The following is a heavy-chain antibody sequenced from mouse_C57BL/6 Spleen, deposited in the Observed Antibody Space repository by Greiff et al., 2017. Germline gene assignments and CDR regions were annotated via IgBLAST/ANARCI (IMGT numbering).Heavy chain of an antibody. CDR1: GFTFSSYG. Sequence: EVQGVESGGDLVKPGGSLKLSCAASGFTFSSYGMSWVRQTPYKRLEWVATISSGGSYTYYPDSVKGRFTISRDNAKNTRYLQRRSLKSEDTAMYYCARYSNYVDYWGQGTTLTVSS. CDR2: ISSGGSYT. CDR3: ARYSNYVDY. J-gene: IGHJ2*01. V-gene: IGHV5-6*01. D-gene: IGHD2-5*01.